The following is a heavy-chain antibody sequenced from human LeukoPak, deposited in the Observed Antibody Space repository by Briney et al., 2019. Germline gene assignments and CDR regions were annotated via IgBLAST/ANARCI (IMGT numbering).Heavy chain of an antibody. D-gene: IGHD3-10*01. CDR1: GFTFSDYY. Sequence: GGSLRLSCAASGFTFSDYYMSWIGQAPGKGLEWVSYISSSSSYTNYADSVKGRFTISRDNAKNSLYLQMNSLRAEDTAVYYCARVSMVRGVIIDYWGQGTLVTVSS. V-gene: IGHV3-11*06. J-gene: IGHJ4*02. CDR3: ARVSMVRGVIIDY. CDR2: ISSSSSYT.